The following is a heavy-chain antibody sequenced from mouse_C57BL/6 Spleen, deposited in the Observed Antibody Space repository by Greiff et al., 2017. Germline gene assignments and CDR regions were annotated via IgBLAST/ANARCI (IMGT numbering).Heavy chain of an antibody. CDR1: GYTFTDYN. J-gene: IGHJ1*03. Sequence: DVKLQESGPELVKPGASVKMSCKASGYTFTDYNMHWVKQSHGKSLEWIGYINPNNGGTSYNQKFKGKATLTVNKSSSTAYMELRSLTSEDSAVYYCARWPLGRGVWGTGTTVTVSS. CDR3: ARWPLGRGV. CDR2: INPNNGGT. D-gene: IGHD4-1*01. V-gene: IGHV1-22*01.